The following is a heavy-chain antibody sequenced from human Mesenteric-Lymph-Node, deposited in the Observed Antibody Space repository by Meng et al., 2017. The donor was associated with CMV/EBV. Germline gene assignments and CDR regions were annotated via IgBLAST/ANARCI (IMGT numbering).Heavy chain of an antibody. Sequence: GGSLRLSCAASGSTFSIHAMTWVRQAPGKGLECVSVIDSGGDTTYYADSVKGRFTISRDNFKNKVYLQMNSLRAEDTAVYYCAKVGSSWYFDYWGQGTLVTVSS. J-gene: IGHJ4*02. D-gene: IGHD6-13*01. CDR1: GSTFSIHA. V-gene: IGHV3-23*03. CDR3: AKVGSSWYFDY. CDR2: IDSGGDTT.